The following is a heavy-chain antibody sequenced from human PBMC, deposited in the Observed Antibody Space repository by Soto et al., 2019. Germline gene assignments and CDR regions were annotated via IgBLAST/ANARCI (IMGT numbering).Heavy chain of an antibody. V-gene: IGHV1-46*01. CDR2: INPRGGST. CDR1: GYTFTSYY. D-gene: IGHD2-2*03. Sequence: QVQLVQSGAEVKKPGASVKVSCKASGYTFTSYYMHCVRQAPGQGLEWMGIINPRGGSTSYAKKFQSRVTMTRDTSTSTVYMELSSLRSEDTAVYYCAREDRGYCSSTSCYSGDWFDPWGQGTLVTVSS. CDR3: AREDRGYCSSTSCYSGDWFDP. J-gene: IGHJ5*02.